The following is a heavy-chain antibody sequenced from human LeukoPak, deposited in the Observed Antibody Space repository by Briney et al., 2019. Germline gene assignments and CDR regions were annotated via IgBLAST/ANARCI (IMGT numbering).Heavy chain of an antibody. J-gene: IGHJ3*02. Sequence: SETLSLTCTVSGGSISSGSYYWSWIRQPAGKGLEWIGRIYTSGSTNYNPSLKSRVTISVDTSKNQFSLKLSSVTAADTAVYYCARDSQARYYDFWSGYYVAIWGQGTMVTVSS. D-gene: IGHD3-3*01. V-gene: IGHV4-61*02. CDR2: IYTSGST. CDR3: ARDSQARYYDFWSGYYVAI. CDR1: GGSISSGSYY.